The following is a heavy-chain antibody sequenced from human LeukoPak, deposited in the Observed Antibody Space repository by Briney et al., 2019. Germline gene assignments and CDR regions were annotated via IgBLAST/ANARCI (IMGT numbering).Heavy chain of an antibody. CDR3: ARNKKYYYDTSGFYYFDS. Sequence: GGSLRLSCAASGFTFSTYSMNWVRQAPGKGLEWVSAITSSSHYIYYADSVRGRFTISRDNAKNSLFLQMNSVSVEDTAVYYCARNKKYYYDTSGFYYFDSWGQGTLVTVSS. D-gene: IGHD3-22*01. CDR2: ITSSSHYI. J-gene: IGHJ4*02. V-gene: IGHV3-21*01. CDR1: GFTFSTYS.